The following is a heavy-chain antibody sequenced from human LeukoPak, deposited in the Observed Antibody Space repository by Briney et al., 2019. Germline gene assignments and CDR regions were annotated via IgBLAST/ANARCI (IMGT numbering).Heavy chain of an antibody. CDR3: ARESTYYDFWSGPDAFDI. Sequence: SETLSLTCTVSGGSISSGSYYWSWIRQPAGKGLEWIGRIYTSGSTNYNPSLKSRVTISVDTSKNQFSLKLSSVTAADTAVYYCARESTYYDFWSGPDAFDIWGQGTMVTVSS. CDR1: GGSISSGSYY. CDR2: IYTSGST. J-gene: IGHJ3*02. D-gene: IGHD3-3*01. V-gene: IGHV4-61*02.